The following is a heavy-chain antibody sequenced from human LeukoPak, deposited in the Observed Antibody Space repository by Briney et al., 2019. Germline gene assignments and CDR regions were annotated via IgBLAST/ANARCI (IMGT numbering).Heavy chain of an antibody. D-gene: IGHD6-6*01. CDR2: ISWNSGSI. CDR3: AKDLYSSSTAFDI. CDR1: GFTFDDYA. J-gene: IGHJ3*02. Sequence: GRSLRLSCAASGFTFDDYAMHWVRQAPGKGLEWVSGISWNSGSIGYADSVKGRFTISRDNAKNSLYLQMNSLRAEETALYYCAKDLYSSSTAFDISGQGTMVTVSS. V-gene: IGHV3-9*01.